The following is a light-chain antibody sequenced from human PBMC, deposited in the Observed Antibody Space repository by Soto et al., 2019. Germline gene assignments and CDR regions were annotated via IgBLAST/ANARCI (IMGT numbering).Light chain of an antibody. CDR3: QQYGSSPPYT. Sequence: VLTQAPGTLSLSPGERATLSCRASQSVTSSYLAWYQQKPGQAPRLLIHGASSRATGIPARFSGSGSGTDFTLTISRLEPEDFAVYYCQQYGSSPPYTFGQGTKLEIK. V-gene: IGKV3-20*01. CDR2: GAS. CDR1: QSVTSSY. J-gene: IGKJ2*01.